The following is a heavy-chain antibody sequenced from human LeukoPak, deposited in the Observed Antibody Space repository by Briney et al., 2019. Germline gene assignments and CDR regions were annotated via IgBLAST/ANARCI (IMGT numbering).Heavy chain of an antibody. CDR2: ISGSGDST. Sequence: GGSLRLSCAASGFTFSTYAMNWVRQAPGKGLEWVSGISGSGDSTYYADSVKGRFTISRDNSKNTLFLQMNSLGAEDTAVYYCAKADRGGIDLYYFDHWGQGTLVTVSS. V-gene: IGHV3-23*01. CDR3: AKADRGGIDLYYFDH. D-gene: IGHD6-13*01. CDR1: GFTFSTYA. J-gene: IGHJ4*02.